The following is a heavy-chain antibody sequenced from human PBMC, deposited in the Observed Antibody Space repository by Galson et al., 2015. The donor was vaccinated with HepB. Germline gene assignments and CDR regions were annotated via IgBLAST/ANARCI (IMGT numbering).Heavy chain of an antibody. CDR1: GFTFGNAW. D-gene: IGHD3-16*01. CDR2: IKSKTDGGTT. J-gene: IGHJ4*02. Sequence: LRLSCAASGFTFGNAWMNWVRQAPGKGLEWVGRIKSKTDGGTTDYAAPVKGRFTISRDDSKNTLYLQMNSLKTEDTAVYYCTTVVREVTYYDYVWGSYWLRGTDYWGQGTLVTVSS. CDR3: TTVVREVTYYDYVWGSYWLRGTDY. V-gene: IGHV3-15*07.